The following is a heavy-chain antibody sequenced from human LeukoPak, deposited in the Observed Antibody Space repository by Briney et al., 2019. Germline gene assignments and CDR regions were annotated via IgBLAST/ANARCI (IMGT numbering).Heavy chain of an antibody. D-gene: IGHD2-2*03. Sequence: GGSLRLSCAASGFTFSSYSMNWVRQAPGNGLDSVSSIITISSYIYYADSVKGRFTISRDNAKNSLYLQMNSLRAEDTAVYYCARSLDIVVVPAAIPHYYYYGMDVWGQGTTVTVSS. V-gene: IGHV3-21*01. CDR2: IITISSYI. CDR3: ARSLDIVVVPAAIPHYYYYGMDV. CDR1: GFTFSSYS. J-gene: IGHJ6*02.